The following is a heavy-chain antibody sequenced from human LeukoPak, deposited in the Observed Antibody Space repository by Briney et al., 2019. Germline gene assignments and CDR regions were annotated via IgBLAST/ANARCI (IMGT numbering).Heavy chain of an antibody. V-gene: IGHV1-46*03. CDR2: INPSGGST. J-gene: IGHJ3*02. CDR3: ARGQYYDFWSGYSFAAFDI. CDR1: GYTFTSYY. D-gene: IGHD3-3*01. Sequence: ASVKVSCKASGYTFTSYYMHWVRQAPGQGLEWMEIINPSGGSTSYAQKFQGRVTMTRDTSTSTVYMELSSLRSEDTAVYYCARGQYYDFWSGYSFAAFDIWGQGTMVTVSS.